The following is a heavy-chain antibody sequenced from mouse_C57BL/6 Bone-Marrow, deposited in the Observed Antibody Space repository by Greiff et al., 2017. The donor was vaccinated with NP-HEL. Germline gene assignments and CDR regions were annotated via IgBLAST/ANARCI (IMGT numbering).Heavy chain of an antibody. CDR3: ARGDVYFDY. D-gene: IGHD3-3*01. CDR2: INPGSGGT. J-gene: IGHJ2*01. V-gene: IGHV1-54*01. Sequence: VQLQQSGAELVRPGTSVKVSSKASGYAFTNYLIEWVKQRPGQSLEWIGVINPGSGGTNYNEKFKGKATLTADKSSSTAYMQLSSLTSEDSAVYFCARGDVYFDYWGQGTTLTVSS. CDR1: GYAFTNYL.